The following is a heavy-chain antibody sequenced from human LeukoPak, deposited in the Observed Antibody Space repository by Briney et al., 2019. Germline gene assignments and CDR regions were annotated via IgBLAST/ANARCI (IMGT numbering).Heavy chain of an antibody. CDR3: AREGGGSGWYRSNWFDP. V-gene: IGHV3-30*04. Sequence: GGSLRLSCAVSGFTFSSYAMHWVRQAPGKGLGWVAVISYDGSNKYYADSVKGRFTISRDNSKNTLYLQMNSLRAEDTAVYYCAREGGGSGWYRSNWFDPWGQGTLVTVSS. CDR1: GFTFSSYA. CDR2: ISYDGSNK. J-gene: IGHJ5*02. D-gene: IGHD6-19*01.